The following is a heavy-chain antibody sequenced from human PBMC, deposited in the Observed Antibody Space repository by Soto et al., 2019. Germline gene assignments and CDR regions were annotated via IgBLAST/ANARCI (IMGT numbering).Heavy chain of an antibody. J-gene: IGHJ6*02. CDR2: IIPIFGTA. CDR1: GGTFSSYA. Sequence: QVQLVQSGAEVKKPGSSVKVSCKASGGTFSSYAISWVRQAPGQGLEWMGGIIPIFGTANYAQKFQGRVTITADESTSTAYMELSSLRSEDTAVYYCARDREWRRAHLLSFYVMDVWGQVPTVTLSS. D-gene: IGHD1-26*01. V-gene: IGHV1-69*01. CDR3: ARDREWRRAHLLSFYVMDV.